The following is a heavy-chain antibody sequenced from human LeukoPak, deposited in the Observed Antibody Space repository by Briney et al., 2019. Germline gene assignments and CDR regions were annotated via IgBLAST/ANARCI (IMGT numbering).Heavy chain of an antibody. J-gene: IGHJ4*02. V-gene: IGHV4-34*01. CDR1: GGSFSGYY. D-gene: IGHD4-23*01. Sequence: SETLSLTCAVYGGSFSGYYWSWIRQPPGKGLEWIGEINHSGSTNYNPSLKSRVTISVDTSKNQFSLKLSSVTAADTAVYYCARQSRRYGGNSADYWGQGTLVTVSS. CDR2: INHSGST. CDR3: ARQSRRYGGNSADY.